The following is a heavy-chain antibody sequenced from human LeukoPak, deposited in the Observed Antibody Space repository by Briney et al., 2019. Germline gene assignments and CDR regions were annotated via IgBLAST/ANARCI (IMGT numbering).Heavy chain of an antibody. V-gene: IGHV4-39*07. J-gene: IGHJ4*02. CDR2: IYYSGST. CDR1: GGSISSSSYY. Sequence: SETLSLTCTVSGGSISSSSYYWGWIRQPPGKGLEWIGSIYYSGSTYYNPSLKSRVTISVDTSKNQFSLKLSSVTAADTAVYYCARALDYDILTGYYSFDYWGQGTLVTVSS. D-gene: IGHD3-9*01. CDR3: ARALDYDILTGYYSFDY.